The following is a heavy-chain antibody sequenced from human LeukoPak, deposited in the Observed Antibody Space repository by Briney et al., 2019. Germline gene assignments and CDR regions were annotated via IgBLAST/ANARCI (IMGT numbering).Heavy chain of an antibody. CDR2: INPNSGGT. CDR3: ARALYGVRYFDY. CDR1: ESTFTGYY. V-gene: IGHV1-2*02. D-gene: IGHD4-17*01. J-gene: IGHJ4*02. Sequence: ASVKVSCKASESTFTGYYMHWVRQAPGQGLEWMGWINPNSGGTSYAQKFQGRVTMTRDTSISTAYMELSRLRSDDTAVYYCARALYGVRYFDYWGQGTLVTVSS.